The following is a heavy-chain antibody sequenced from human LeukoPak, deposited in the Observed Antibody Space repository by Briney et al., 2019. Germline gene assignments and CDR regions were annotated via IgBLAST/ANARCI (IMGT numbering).Heavy chain of an antibody. D-gene: IGHD3-10*01. CDR3: ARDSKPFAERDY. J-gene: IGHJ4*02. V-gene: IGHV3-23*01. Sequence: GGSLRLSCAASGFTFSSYWMHWVRQAPGKGLEWVSVISGSGISTYYADSVKGRVTISRDKSKNTVYLQMNSLRTEDTPVYFCARDSKPFAERDYGGQGTLVPVS. CDR2: ISGSGIST. CDR1: GFTFSSYW.